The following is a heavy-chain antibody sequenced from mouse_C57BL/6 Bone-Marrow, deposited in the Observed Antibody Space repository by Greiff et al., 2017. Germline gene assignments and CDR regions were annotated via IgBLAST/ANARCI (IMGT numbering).Heavy chain of an antibody. D-gene: IGHD1-1*01. CDR1: GYTFTSYG. Sequence: QVQLKQSGAELARPGASVKLSCKASGYTFTSYGISWVKQRTGQGLEWIGEIYPRSGNTYYNEKFKGKATLTADKSSSTAYMELRGLTSEDSAVYFCANYYGSSYWFAYWGQGTLVTVSA. CDR3: ANYYGSSYWFAY. J-gene: IGHJ3*01. CDR2: IYPRSGNT. V-gene: IGHV1-81*01.